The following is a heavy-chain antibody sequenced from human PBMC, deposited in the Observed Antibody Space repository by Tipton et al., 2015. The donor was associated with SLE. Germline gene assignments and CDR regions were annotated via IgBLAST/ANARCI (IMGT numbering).Heavy chain of an antibody. CDR3: ATVWWNRFYFDY. Sequence: TLSLTCTVSGYSISSGYYWGWIRQPPGKGLEWIGEINHSGSTNYNPSLKSRVTISIDTSKNQFSLKLSSVTAADTAVYYCATVWWNRFYFDYWGQGTLVTVSS. J-gene: IGHJ4*02. D-gene: IGHD4/OR15-4a*01. CDR2: INHSGST. CDR1: GYSISSGYY. V-gene: IGHV4-38-2*02.